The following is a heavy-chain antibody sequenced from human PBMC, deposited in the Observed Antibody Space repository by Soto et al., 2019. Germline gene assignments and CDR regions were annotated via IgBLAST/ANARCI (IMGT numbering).Heavy chain of an antibody. CDR1: GFIVSSAW. V-gene: IGHV3-15*07. CDR3: TTAPQRALTEATARS. D-gene: IGHD1-26*01. CDR2: IKSKIDGGTT. Sequence: EVQLVESGGGLVKPGGSLRLSCTVSGFIVSSAWMNWVRQAPGKGLEWVGRIKSKIDGGTTDYAAPVQGRLTISLEDSKNMLYLQMESLRTEDTAVYYCTTAPQRALTEATARSWGKGTLFTVS. J-gene: IGHJ5*02.